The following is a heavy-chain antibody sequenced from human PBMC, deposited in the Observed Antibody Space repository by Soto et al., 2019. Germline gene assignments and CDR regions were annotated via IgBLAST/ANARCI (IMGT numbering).Heavy chain of an antibody. CDR2: IYYSGST. V-gene: IGHV4-30-4*01. CDR1: GGSISSGDYY. D-gene: IGHD3-3*01. J-gene: IGHJ4*02. Sequence: SETLSLTCTVSGGSISSGDYYWSWIRQPPGKGLEWIGYIYYSGSTYYNPSLKSRVTISVDTSKNQFSLKLSSVTAADTAVYYCARVPLLEWFQSSFMHDYWGQGTLVTVSS. CDR3: ARVPLLEWFQSSFMHDY.